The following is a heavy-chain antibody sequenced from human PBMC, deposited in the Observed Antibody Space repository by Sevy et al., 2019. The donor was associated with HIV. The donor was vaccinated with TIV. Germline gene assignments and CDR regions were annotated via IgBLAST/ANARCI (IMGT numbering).Heavy chain of an antibody. Sequence: GGSLRLSCAASGFTFSSYSMNWVRQAPGKGLEWASSISSSSSYIYYADSVKGRFTISRDNAKNSLYLQMNSLRAEDTAVYYCARELLWFGELTGAFDIWGQGTMVTVSS. CDR1: GFTFSSYS. CDR2: ISSSSSYI. D-gene: IGHD3-10*01. V-gene: IGHV3-21*01. CDR3: ARELLWFGELTGAFDI. J-gene: IGHJ3*02.